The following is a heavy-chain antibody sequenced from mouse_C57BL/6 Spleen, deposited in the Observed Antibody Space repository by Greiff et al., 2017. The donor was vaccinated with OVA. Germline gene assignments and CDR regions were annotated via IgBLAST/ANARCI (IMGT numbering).Heavy chain of an antibody. CDR1: GFSLTSYG. Sequence: VQVVESGPGLVQPSQSLSITCPVSGFSLTSYGVHWVRQSPGKGLEWLGVIWRGGSTDYNAAFMSRLSITKDNSKSQVFFKMNSLQADDTAIYYCAKKNGNYDYYAMDYWGQGTSVTVSS. CDR3: AKKNGNYDYYAMDY. J-gene: IGHJ4*01. V-gene: IGHV2-5*01. D-gene: IGHD2-1*01. CDR2: IWRGGST.